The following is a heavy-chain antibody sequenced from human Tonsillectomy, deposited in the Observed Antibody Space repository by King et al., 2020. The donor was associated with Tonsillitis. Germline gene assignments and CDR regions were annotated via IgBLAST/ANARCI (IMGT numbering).Heavy chain of an antibody. CDR1: GFIFSSYW. Sequence: EVQLVESGGGLVQPGESLRLSCAATGFIFSSYWMHWVRQAPGKGLVWVSRINSDGSSTDYADSVKGRFTISRDNAKNTLYLQMNSLRAADTAVYYCVRGDYDILAGPAPIDYWGQGTLVTVSS. CDR3: VRGDYDILAGPAPIDY. V-gene: IGHV3-74*01. J-gene: IGHJ4*02. CDR2: INSDGSST. D-gene: IGHD3-9*01.